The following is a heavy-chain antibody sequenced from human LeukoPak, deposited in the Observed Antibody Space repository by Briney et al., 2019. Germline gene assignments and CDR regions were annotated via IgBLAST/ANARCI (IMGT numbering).Heavy chain of an antibody. Sequence: GGSLRLSCAASGFTFSSYAMHWVRQAPGKGLEWVAVISYDGSNKYYADSVKGRFTIFRDNSKNTLYLQMNSLRAEDTAVYYCARDSLSYGLVDWFDPWGQGTLVTVSS. J-gene: IGHJ5*02. CDR3: ARDSLSYGLVDWFDP. CDR1: GFTFSSYA. D-gene: IGHD5-18*01. CDR2: ISYDGSNK. V-gene: IGHV3-30-3*01.